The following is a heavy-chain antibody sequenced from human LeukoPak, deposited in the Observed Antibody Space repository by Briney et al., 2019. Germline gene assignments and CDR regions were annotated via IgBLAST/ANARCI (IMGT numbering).Heavy chain of an antibody. CDR1: GFTFRSYA. D-gene: IGHD6-6*01. Sequence: PGGSLRLSCAASGFTFRSYAMSWVRQAPGKGLEWVSAVSGSGFTYYADSVNGRFTISRDNSKNTLYLQMNSLRAEDTAVYYCARGLYSSSPWGQGALVTVSS. J-gene: IGHJ4*02. V-gene: IGHV3-23*01. CDR3: ARGLYSSSP. CDR2: VSGSGFT.